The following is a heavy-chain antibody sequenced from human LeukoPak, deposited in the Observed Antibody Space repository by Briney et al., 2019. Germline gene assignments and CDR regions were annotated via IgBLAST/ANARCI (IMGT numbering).Heavy chain of an antibody. CDR1: RFTFSDYY. CDR2: ISSSGGTI. CDR3: ARAPHCSGGSCPSGYFDY. V-gene: IGHV3-11*04. Sequence: GGSLRLSCAASRFTFSDYYMTWIRQAPGKGLEWVSYISSSGGTIYYADSVKGRFTISRDNAKNSLYLQMNSLRAEDTAVYYCARAPHCSGGSCPSGYFDYWGQGTRVTVSS. J-gene: IGHJ4*02. D-gene: IGHD2-15*01.